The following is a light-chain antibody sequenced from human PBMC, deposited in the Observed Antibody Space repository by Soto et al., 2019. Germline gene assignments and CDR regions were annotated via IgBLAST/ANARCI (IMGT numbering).Light chain of an antibody. Sequence: DVEMTQSPVSLTVTPGQPASISCRSSQSLVYIDGGILLTWFHQRPGQSPRRLIYKVSNRDPGVPDRFSGSGSATDFTLQISSVEAEDVGVYYCMQGTNWPFTFGPGTKVDIK. CDR1: QSLVYIDGGIL. V-gene: IGKV2-30*01. CDR3: MQGTNWPFT. J-gene: IGKJ3*01. CDR2: KVS.